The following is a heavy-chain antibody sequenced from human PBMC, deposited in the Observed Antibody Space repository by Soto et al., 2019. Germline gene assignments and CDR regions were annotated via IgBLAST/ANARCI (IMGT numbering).Heavy chain of an antibody. V-gene: IGHV4-30-2*01. Sequence: PSETRCLTCAVSGGSISRGGYSLSWIRQPPGKGLEWIGYIYHSGSTYYNPSLKSRVTISVDRSKNQFSLKLSSVTAADTAVYYCARGQVVADQHWGQGTLVTVSS. CDR1: GGSISRGGYS. CDR3: ARGQVVADQH. CDR2: IYHSGST. D-gene: IGHD2-15*01. J-gene: IGHJ4*02.